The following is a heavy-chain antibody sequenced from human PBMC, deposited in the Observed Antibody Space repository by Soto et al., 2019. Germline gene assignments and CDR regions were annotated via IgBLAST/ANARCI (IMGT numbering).Heavy chain of an antibody. V-gene: IGHV1-18*01. CDR1: GYTFSNYG. J-gene: IGHJ6*02. CDR2: ISGYNGNT. Sequence: QVQLVQSGAEVKKPGASVTVSCKTSGYTFSNYGINWVRQAPGQGLEWMGCISGYNGNTNYAQTVQGRVTMTTDTSRGTVYMELRSLKSDDTAIYYCSRFIMVGGWFDPNYYHGMDVWGQGTTVTVSS. CDR3: SRFIMVGGWFDPNYYHGMDV. D-gene: IGHD6-19*01.